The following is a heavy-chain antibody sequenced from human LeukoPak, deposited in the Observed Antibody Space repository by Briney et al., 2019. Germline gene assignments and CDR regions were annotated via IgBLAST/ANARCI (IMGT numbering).Heavy chain of an antibody. CDR3: ARIRAVAGYDAFDI. D-gene: IGHD6-19*01. V-gene: IGHV2-70*01. J-gene: IGHJ3*02. CDR1: GFFLRPTAMC. Sequence: SGPPLPHLPRPLTLTYTFSGFFLRPTAMCVSWIRQPPGKALEWLALLDWDDDKYYSTSLKTRLTISKATSKNQVVLTMTNMDPVDTATYYCARIRAVAGYDAFDIWGQGTMVTVSS. CDR2: LDWDDDK.